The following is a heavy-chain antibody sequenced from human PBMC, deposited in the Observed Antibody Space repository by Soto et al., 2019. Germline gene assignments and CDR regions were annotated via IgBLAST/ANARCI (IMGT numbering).Heavy chain of an antibody. V-gene: IGHV1-46*01. D-gene: IGHD6-19*01. CDR1: GYTFTSYY. CDR3: AREHPYSSGCYLDY. CDR2: INPNDGST. Sequence: ASVKVSCKASGYTFTSYYMHWVRQAPGQGLEWMGRINPNDGSTSYAQKFQGRVTMTTDTSTSTVYMELRSLRSDDTAVYYCAREHPYSSGCYLDYWGQGTLVTVSS. J-gene: IGHJ4*02.